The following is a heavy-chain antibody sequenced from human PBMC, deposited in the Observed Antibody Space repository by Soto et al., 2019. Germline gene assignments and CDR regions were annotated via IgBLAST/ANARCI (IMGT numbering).Heavy chain of an antibody. CDR3: ARDLRSLLRGYSYGPTDSYYYYYGMDV. J-gene: IGHJ6*02. D-gene: IGHD5-18*01. V-gene: IGHV3-48*03. CDR2: ISSSGSTI. CDR1: GFTFSSYE. Sequence: GSLRLSCAASGFTFSSYEMNWVRQAPGKGLEWVSYISSSGSTIYYADSVKGRFTISRDNAKNSLYLQMNSLRAEDTAVYYCARDLRSLLRGYSYGPTDSYYYYYGMDVWGQGTTVTVSS.